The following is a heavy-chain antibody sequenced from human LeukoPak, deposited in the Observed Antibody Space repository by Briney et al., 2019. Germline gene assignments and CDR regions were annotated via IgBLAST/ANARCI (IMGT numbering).Heavy chain of an antibody. V-gene: IGHV1-18*01. CDR2: ISAYNGNT. J-gene: IGHJ4*02. CDR1: GYTFPSYG. D-gene: IGHD6-19*01. Sequence: ASVKVSCKASGYTFPSYGISWVRQAPGQGLEWMGWISAYNGNTDYAQKLQGRVTMTTDTSTSTAYVELRSLRSDDTAVYYCARDRLSAAGGWDPVFDYWGQGTLVTVSS. CDR3: ARDRLSAAGGWDPVFDY.